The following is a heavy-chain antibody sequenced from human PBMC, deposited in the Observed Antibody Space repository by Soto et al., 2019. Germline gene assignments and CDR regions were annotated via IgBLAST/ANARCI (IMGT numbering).Heavy chain of an antibody. D-gene: IGHD3-22*01. CDR1: GYTFTSYG. Sequence: ASVKVSCKASGYTFTSYGISWVRQAPGQGLEWMGWISAYNGNTNYAQKLQGRVTMTTDTSTSTAYMELRSLRSDDTAVYYCARVPITMIVLADPEYFQHWGQGTLVTVSS. J-gene: IGHJ1*01. V-gene: IGHV1-18*01. CDR3: ARVPITMIVLADPEYFQH. CDR2: ISAYNGNT.